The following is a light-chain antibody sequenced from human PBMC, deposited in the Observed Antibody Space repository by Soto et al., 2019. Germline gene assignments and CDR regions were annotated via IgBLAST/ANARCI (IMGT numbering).Light chain of an antibody. CDR2: SNN. CDR3: AAWDDSLNGRYV. J-gene: IGLJ1*01. CDR1: SSNIGSNT. V-gene: IGLV1-44*01. Sequence: QSVLTQPPSASGTPGQRVTISCSGSSSNIGSNTVNWYQQLPGTAPKLLIYSNNQRPSGVPDRFSGSKSGTSASLAISGLQFEDEADYYCAAWDDSLNGRYVFGTGTKVT.